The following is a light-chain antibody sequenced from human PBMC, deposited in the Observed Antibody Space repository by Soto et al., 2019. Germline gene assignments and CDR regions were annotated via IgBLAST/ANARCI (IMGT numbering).Light chain of an antibody. CDR2: EVS. CDR1: SSDIGAYNS. CDR3: NSRGGSRPYYV. J-gene: IGLJ1*01. Sequence: QSVLTRPASVSGSPGQSITISCTGTSSDIGAYNSVSWYQQYPGRAPKLMIYEVSNRPSGVSARFSASKSGNTASLTISGLQAEDEADYYCNSRGGSRPYYVFGTGTKVTVL. V-gene: IGLV2-14*01.